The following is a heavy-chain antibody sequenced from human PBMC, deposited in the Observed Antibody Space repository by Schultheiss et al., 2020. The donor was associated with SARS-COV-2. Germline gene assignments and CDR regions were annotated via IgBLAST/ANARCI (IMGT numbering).Heavy chain of an antibody. V-gene: IGHV3-30*03. Sequence: GESLKISCAASGFTFSSYGMHWVRQAPGKGLEWVAVISYDGSNKYYADSVKGRFTISRDNSKNTLYLQMNSLRVEDTAVYYCARDVGGNYGDYVHWGQGTLVTVSS. CDR3: ARDVGGNYGDYVH. CDR1: GFTFSSYG. J-gene: IGHJ4*02. CDR2: ISYDGSNK. D-gene: IGHD4-17*01.